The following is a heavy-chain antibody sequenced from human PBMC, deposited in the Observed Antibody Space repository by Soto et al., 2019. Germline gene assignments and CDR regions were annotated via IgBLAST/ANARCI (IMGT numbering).Heavy chain of an antibody. Sequence: ASVKVSCKASGYTFTSYGISWVRQARGQGLEWMGWISAYNGNTNYAQKLQGRVTMTTDTSTSTAYMELSSLRSEDTAVYYCAADITMVSYCGQGTLVTVSS. J-gene: IGHJ4*02. CDR3: AADITMVSY. CDR2: ISAYNGNT. CDR1: GYTFTSYG. V-gene: IGHV1-18*01. D-gene: IGHD3-10*01.